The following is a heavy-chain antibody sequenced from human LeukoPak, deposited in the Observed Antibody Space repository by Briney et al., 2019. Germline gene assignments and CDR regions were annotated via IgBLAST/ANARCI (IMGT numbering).Heavy chain of an antibody. CDR3: AKDGFDY. CDR1: GFTFSLYW. CDR2: IKQDGSEK. Sequence: GGSLRLSCAASGFTFSLYWMNWVRRAPGKGLEWVANIKQDGSEKNYVDSVKGRFTISRDNAKNSLYLQINSLRADDTAVYYCAKDGFDYWGQGTLVTVSS. J-gene: IGHJ4*02. V-gene: IGHV3-7*03.